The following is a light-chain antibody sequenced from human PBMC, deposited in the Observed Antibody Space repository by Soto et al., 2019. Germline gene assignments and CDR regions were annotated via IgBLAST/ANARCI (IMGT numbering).Light chain of an antibody. CDR1: SSNIGAGYD. CDR3: QSYDRSLSGWV. V-gene: IGLV1-40*01. Sequence: QSVLTQPPSVSGAPGQRVTISCTGSSSNIGAGYDVHWYQQLPGTAPKLLIYGNSNRPSGVPDRFSGSKSGTSASLAITGLRAEDEAPSSCQSYDRSLSGWVFGGGTQLTVL. CDR2: GNS. J-gene: IGLJ3*02.